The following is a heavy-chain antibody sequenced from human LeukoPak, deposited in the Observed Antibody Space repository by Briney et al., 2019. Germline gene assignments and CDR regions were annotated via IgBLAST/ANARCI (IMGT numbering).Heavy chain of an antibody. CDR3: ARHSGSYYQPLDY. Sequence: KPSETLSLTCTVSGGSISSSSYYWGWIRQPPGKGLEWIGSIYYSGGTYYNPSLKSRVIISVDTSKNQFSLKVSSVTAADTAVYYCARHSGSYYQPLDYWGQGTLVTVSS. D-gene: IGHD1-26*01. J-gene: IGHJ4*02. CDR2: IYYSGGT. V-gene: IGHV4-39*01. CDR1: GGSISSSSYY.